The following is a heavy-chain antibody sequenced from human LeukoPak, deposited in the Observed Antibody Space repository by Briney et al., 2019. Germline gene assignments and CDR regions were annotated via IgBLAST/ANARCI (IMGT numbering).Heavy chain of an antibody. J-gene: IGHJ4*02. V-gene: IGHV1-8*01. CDR3: ARNIGDFDY. CDR2: MNPNSGNT. D-gene: IGHD3-10*01. CDR1: GYNFISSG. Sequence: ETSVKVSCKASGYNFISSGVTWVRQATGQGLEWMGWMNPNSGNTGYAQKFQGRVTMTRNTSISTAYMELSSLRSEDTAVYYCARNIGDFDYWGQGTLVTVSS.